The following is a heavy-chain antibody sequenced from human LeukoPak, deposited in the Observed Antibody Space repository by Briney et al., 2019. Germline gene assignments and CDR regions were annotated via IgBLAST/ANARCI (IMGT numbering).Heavy chain of an antibody. CDR1: GFTLSSYW. V-gene: IGHV3-74*01. D-gene: IGHD3-10*01. Sequence: GGSLRLSCAASGFTLSSYWMHWVRHAPGKGLVWVSRINGDGSSTTYADSVKGRFTISRDNAKNTLYLQMNSLRAEDTAVYYCARAPHGPVSFFDYWGQGTLVTVSS. CDR2: INGDGSST. J-gene: IGHJ4*02. CDR3: ARAPHGPVSFFDY.